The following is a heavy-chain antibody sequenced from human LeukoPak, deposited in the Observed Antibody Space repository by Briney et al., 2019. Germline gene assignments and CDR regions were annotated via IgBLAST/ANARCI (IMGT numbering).Heavy chain of an antibody. CDR3: ARDLYSYGHFDY. Sequence: GRSLRLSCAASGXTFSNYAMHWVRQAPGKGLEWVAVIPYDGSNKYYADSVKGRFTISRDNSKNTLYLQMNSLRAEDTAVYYCARDLYSYGHFDYWGQGTLVTVSS. CDR1: GXTFSNYA. CDR2: IPYDGSNK. D-gene: IGHD5-18*01. J-gene: IGHJ4*02. V-gene: IGHV3-30-3*01.